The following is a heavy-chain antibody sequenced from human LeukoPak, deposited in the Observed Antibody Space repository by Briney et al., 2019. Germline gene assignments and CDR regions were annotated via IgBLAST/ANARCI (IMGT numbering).Heavy chain of an antibody. V-gene: IGHV3-20*04. D-gene: IGHD3-22*01. CDR3: ARDLVGYYDSSGSGY. CDR2: INWNGGST. CDR1: GFTFDDYG. Sequence: PGGSLRLSCAGSGFTFDDYGMSWVRQAPGKGLEWVSGINWNGGSTGYADSVKGRFTISRDNAKNSLYLQMNSLRAEDTALYYCARDLVGYYDSSGSGYWGQGTLVTVSS. J-gene: IGHJ4*02.